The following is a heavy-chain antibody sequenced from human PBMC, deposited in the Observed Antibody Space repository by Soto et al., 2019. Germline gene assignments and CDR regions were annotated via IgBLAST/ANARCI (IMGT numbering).Heavy chain of an antibody. V-gene: IGHV5-10-1*01. CDR1: GYSFAGYW. D-gene: IGHD3-22*01. J-gene: IGHJ4*02. CDR3: ARQIYDSDTGPNFQYYFDS. Sequence: PGESLKISCKGSGYSFAGYWITWVRQTPGKGLEWMGRIDPSDSQTYYSPSFRGHVTISVTKSITTVFLQWSSLRASDTAMYYCARQIYDSDTGPNFQYYFDSWGKGTTVTVSS. CDR2: IDPSDSQT.